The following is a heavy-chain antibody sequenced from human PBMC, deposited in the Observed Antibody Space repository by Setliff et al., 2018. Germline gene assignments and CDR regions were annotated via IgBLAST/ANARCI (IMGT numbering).Heavy chain of an antibody. V-gene: IGHV1-69*13. Sequence: RASVKVSCKASGGTFSTYAISWVRQAPGQGLEWMGGIIPIFATANYAQKFQGRVTITADESTSTAYMELSSLRSEGTAVYYGARALVPSSLGYYYYVMDVWGQGTTVTVSS. CDR1: GGTFSTYA. CDR3: ARALVPSSLGYYYYVMDV. D-gene: IGHD3-16*01. J-gene: IGHJ6*02. CDR2: IIPIFATA.